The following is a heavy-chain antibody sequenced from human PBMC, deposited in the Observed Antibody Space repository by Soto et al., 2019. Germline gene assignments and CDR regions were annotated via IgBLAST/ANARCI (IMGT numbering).Heavy chain of an antibody. Sequence: SETLSLTCAVYGGSFSGYYWSWIRQDPGKGLEWIGYIYYSGSTYYNPSLKSRVTISVDTSKNQFSLKLSSVTAADTAVYYCARGPPLGYWGQGTLVTVSS. CDR1: GGSFSGYY. CDR3: ARGPPLGY. V-gene: IGHV4-31*11. CDR2: IYYSGST. J-gene: IGHJ4*02.